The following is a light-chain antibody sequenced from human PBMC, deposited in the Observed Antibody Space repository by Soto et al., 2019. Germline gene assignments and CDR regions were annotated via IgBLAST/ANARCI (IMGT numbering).Light chain of an antibody. CDR1: SSNIGAGYD. Sequence: QSVLTQPPSVSGAPGQRVTISCTGSSSNIGAGYDVHWYQQLPGTAPKLLIYGNSNRPSGVPDRFSGSKSGTSASLAITGLQAEDEADYSCHSYDSRRSGVVFGGGTKVTVL. V-gene: IGLV1-40*01. CDR2: GNS. J-gene: IGLJ2*01. CDR3: HSYDSRRSGVV.